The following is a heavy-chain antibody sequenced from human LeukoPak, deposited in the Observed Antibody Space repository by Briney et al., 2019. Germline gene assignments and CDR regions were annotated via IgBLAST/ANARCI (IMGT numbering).Heavy chain of an antibody. D-gene: IGHD3-10*01. CDR2: IYYSGST. Sequence: SETLSLTCTVSGGSISSSSYYWGWIRQPPGKGLEWIGSIYYSGSTYYNPSLKSRVTISVDTSKNQFSLKLSSVTAADTAVYYCAGPLSVWFGAEYGMDVWGQGTTVTVSS. J-gene: IGHJ6*02. CDR1: GGSISSSSYY. CDR3: AGPLSVWFGAEYGMDV. V-gene: IGHV4-39*01.